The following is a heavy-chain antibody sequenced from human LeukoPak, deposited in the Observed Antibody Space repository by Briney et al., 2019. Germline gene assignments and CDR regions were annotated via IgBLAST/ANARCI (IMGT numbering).Heavy chain of an antibody. CDR3: ARLSLYSGSYGAFDI. CDR1: GFTFSSYS. V-gene: IGHV3-21*04. J-gene: IGHJ3*02. Sequence: GGSLRLSCAASGFTFSSYSMNWVRQAPGKGLEWVSSISSSSSYIYYADSVKGRFTISRDNAKNSLYLQMNSLRAEDTALYHCARLSLYSGSYGAFDIWGQGTMVTVSS. D-gene: IGHD1-26*01. CDR2: ISSSSSYI.